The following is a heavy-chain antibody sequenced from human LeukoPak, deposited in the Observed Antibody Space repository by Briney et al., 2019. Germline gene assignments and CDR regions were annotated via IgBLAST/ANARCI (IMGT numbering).Heavy chain of an antibody. D-gene: IGHD2-15*01. Sequence: PSETLSLTCTVSGYSISSGYFWGWIRQPPGKGLEWIGTIYNSGSTYYNASLKSRVTISVDTSKNQFSLKLSSVTAADTAVYYCAREIVVVVAATRLLDYWGQGTLVTVSS. V-gene: IGHV4-38-2*02. J-gene: IGHJ4*02. CDR2: IYNSGST. CDR1: GYSISSGYF. CDR3: AREIVVVVAATRLLDY.